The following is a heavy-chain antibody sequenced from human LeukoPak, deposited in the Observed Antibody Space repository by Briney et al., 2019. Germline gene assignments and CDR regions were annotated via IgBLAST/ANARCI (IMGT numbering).Heavy chain of an antibody. V-gene: IGHV4-59*11. CDR1: GGSISGHY. CDR2: VYYSGET. J-gene: IGHJ4*02. Sequence: SETLSLTCTVSGGSISGHYWSWIRQPPAKGLEWVGYVYYSGETNYNPSLKSRVTISVDTSKNQFSLKLTPVTAADTAVYYCARLQGDSTAIFDYWGQGILVSVYS. CDR3: ARLQGDSTAIFDY. D-gene: IGHD2-21*01.